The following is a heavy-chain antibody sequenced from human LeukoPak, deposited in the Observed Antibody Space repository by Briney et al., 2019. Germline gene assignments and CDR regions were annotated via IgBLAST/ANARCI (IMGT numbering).Heavy chain of an antibody. Sequence: GGSLRLSCAASGFTFSSYWMHWVRQAPGKGLVWVSRINGDGSSTNYADSVRGRFTISRDNAKNTLYLQMNSLRAEDTAVYYCARSPGQRSGGSCATGYWGQGTLVTVSS. CDR2: INGDGSST. CDR3: ARSPGQRSGGSCATGY. D-gene: IGHD2-15*01. V-gene: IGHV3-74*01. CDR1: GFTFSSYW. J-gene: IGHJ4*02.